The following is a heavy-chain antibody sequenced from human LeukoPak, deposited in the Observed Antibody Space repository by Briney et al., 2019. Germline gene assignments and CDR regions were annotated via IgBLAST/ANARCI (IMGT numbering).Heavy chain of an antibody. CDR3: ARYPRSRYYFDY. CDR1: GGTFSSYA. CDR2: MNPNSGNT. Sequence: ASVKVSCKASGGTFSSYAISWGRQAPGQGLEWMGWMNPNSGNTGYAQKFQGRVTITRNTSISTAYMELSSLRSEDTAVYYCARYPRSRYYFDYWGQGTLVTVSS. J-gene: IGHJ4*02. V-gene: IGHV1-8*03.